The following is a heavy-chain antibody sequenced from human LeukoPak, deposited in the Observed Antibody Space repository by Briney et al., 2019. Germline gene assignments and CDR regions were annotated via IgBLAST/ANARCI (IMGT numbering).Heavy chain of an antibody. J-gene: IGHJ6*02. CDR3: AREMQGGSDYYYYGMDV. CDR1: GFTFSSYS. CDR2: ISSSSSYI. D-gene: IGHD3-10*01. V-gene: IGHV3-21*01. Sequence: GGSLRLSCAASGFTFSSYSMNWVRQAPGKGLEWVSSISSSSSYIYYADSVKGRFTISRDNAKNSLYLQMNSLRAEDTAVYYCAREMQGGSDYYYYGMDVWGQGTTVTVSS.